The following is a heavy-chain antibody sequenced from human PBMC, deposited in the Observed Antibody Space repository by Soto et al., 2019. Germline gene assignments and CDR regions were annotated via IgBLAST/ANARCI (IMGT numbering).Heavy chain of an antibody. CDR2: TYYSGTT. J-gene: IGHJ2*01. D-gene: IGHD3-3*01. V-gene: IGHV4-39*01. Sequence: QLQLQEAGPGLVKPSETLSRTCTVSGGSISSSSYYWGWSREPPGKGLEWIGSTYYSGTTYYNPSLKSRVTISADTSKNQFSLKLSSVTAADTAVYYCARRAVGEDWYFDLWGRGTLVTVSS. CDR1: GGSISSSSYY. CDR3: ARRAVGEDWYFDL.